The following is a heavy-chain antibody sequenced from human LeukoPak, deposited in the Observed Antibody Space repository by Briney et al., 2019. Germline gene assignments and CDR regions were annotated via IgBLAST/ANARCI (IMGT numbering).Heavy chain of an antibody. Sequence: SETLSLTCAVYGGSFRGYYWSWIRQPPGKGLESIGEINHSGSTNYNPSLKSRVTISVDTSKNQFSLKLSSVTAADTAVYYCARQAYCSGGSCYQTIWFDPWGQGTLVTVSS. V-gene: IGHV4-34*01. D-gene: IGHD2-15*01. J-gene: IGHJ5*02. CDR2: INHSGST. CDR3: ARQAYCSGGSCYQTIWFDP. CDR1: GGSFRGYY.